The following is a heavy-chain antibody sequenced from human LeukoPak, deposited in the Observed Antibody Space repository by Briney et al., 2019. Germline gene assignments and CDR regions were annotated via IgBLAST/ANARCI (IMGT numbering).Heavy chain of an antibody. CDR3: ARDLPRVGTYYYDSSGYG. D-gene: IGHD3-22*01. CDR1: GYTFTGYY. J-gene: IGHJ4*02. CDR2: INPNSGGT. V-gene: IGHV1-2*02. Sequence: ASVKVSCKASGYTFTGYYMHWVRQAPGQGLEWMGWINPNSGGTNYAQKFQGRVTMTRDTSISTAYMELSRLRSDDTAVYYCARDLPRVGTYYYDSSGYGWGQGTLVTVSS.